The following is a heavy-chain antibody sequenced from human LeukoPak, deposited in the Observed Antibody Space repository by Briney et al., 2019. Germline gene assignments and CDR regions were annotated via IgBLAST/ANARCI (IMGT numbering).Heavy chain of an antibody. V-gene: IGHV4-61*02. CDR1: GGSISSGSYY. D-gene: IGHD6-6*01. J-gene: IGHJ6*03. CDR3: ARVLGYSSSSFGYYYYYMDV. Sequence: SETLSLTCTVSGGSISSGSYYWSWIRQPAGKGLEWIGRIYTSGGTNYNPSLKSRVTISVDTSKNQFSLKLSSVTAADTAVYYCARVLGYSSSSFGYYYYYMDVWGKGTTVTVSS. CDR2: IYTSGGT.